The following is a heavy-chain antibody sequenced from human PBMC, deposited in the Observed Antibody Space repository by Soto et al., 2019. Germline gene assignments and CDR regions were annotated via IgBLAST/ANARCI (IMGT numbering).Heavy chain of an antibody. CDR2: VYYNGSA. CDR3: ARSFFP. V-gene: IGHV4-59*01. CDR1: GGSLSTYL. J-gene: IGHJ5*02. Sequence: QVQLEESGPGLVKPSETLSLTCVVSGGSLSTYLWSWIRQPPGKGLEWIGAVYYNGSASYNPSLKSRVTISADTSKNHLPLTLRSTTAADTAVYYCARSFFPWGRGTLVTVSS.